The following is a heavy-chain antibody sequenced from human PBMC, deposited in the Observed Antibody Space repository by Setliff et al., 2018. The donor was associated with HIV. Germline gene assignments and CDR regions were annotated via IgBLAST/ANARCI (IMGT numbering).Heavy chain of an antibody. D-gene: IGHD6-13*01. J-gene: IGHJ5*02. V-gene: IGHV4-39*01. CDR1: GGSISSSTYY. CDR3: AGHVAATGGADL. Sequence: SETLSLTCTVSGGSISSSTYYWGWIRQPPGKGLEWIGSIYYSGNTYYNPSLKSRVTISVDTSKNQFSLKLSPVTAADTAVYYCAGHVAATGGADLWGQGTLVTSPQ. CDR2: IYYSGNT.